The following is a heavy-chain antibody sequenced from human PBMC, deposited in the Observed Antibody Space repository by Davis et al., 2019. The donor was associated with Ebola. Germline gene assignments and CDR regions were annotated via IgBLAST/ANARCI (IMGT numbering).Heavy chain of an antibody. CDR2: IYPGDSDT. D-gene: IGHD3-10*01. J-gene: IGHJ6*02. CDR3: ARHARYYGSGSQVYYYYGMDV. V-gene: IGHV5-51*01. CDR1: GYSFTSYW. Sequence: GESLKISCKGSGYSFTSYWIGWVRQMSGKGLEWMGIIYPGDSDTRYSPSFQGQVTISADKSISTAYLQWSSLKASDTAMYYCARHARYYGSGSQVYYYYGMDVWGQGTTVTVS.